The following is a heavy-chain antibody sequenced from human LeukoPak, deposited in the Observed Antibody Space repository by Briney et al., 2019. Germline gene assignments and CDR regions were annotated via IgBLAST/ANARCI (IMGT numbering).Heavy chain of an antibody. CDR3: ARGPIYPKSGDYPNYYFDY. D-gene: IGHD1-26*01. Sequence: ASVKVSCKASGYTFTDYDINWVRQATGQGLEWMGWMNPNSGVTGYAQKFQGRVSMTGDTSVSTAYMELSSLRSEDTAVYFCARGPIYPKSGDYPNYYFDYWGQGTLVTVSS. J-gene: IGHJ4*02. CDR2: MNPNSGVT. V-gene: IGHV1-8*01. CDR1: GYTFTDYD.